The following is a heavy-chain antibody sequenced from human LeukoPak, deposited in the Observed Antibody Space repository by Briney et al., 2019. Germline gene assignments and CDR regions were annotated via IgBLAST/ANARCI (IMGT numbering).Heavy chain of an antibody. CDR3: ARGPTYYYGSGAYNWFDP. CDR2: MNPNSGNT. J-gene: IGHJ5*02. CDR1: GYTFTGYY. Sequence: ASVKVSCKASGYTFTGYYMHWVRQATGQGLEWMGWMNPNSGNTGYAQKFQGRVTMTRNTSISTAYMELSSLRSEDTAVYYCARGPTYYYGSGAYNWFDPWGQGTLVTVSS. V-gene: IGHV1-8*02. D-gene: IGHD3-10*01.